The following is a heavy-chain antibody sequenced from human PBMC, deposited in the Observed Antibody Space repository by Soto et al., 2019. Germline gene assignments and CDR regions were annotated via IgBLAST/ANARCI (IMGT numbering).Heavy chain of an antibody. V-gene: IGHV3-48*01. CDR2: ISSSSSTI. Sequence: PGGSMRLSCAASGFTFNNYAMKWIRQAPGKGLEWVSYISSSSSTIYYADSVKGRFTISRDNAKNSLYLQMNSLRAEDTAVYYCVPNCSSTSCYGPNPLGWGQGTLVTVSS. J-gene: IGHJ4*02. CDR1: GFTFNNYA. CDR3: VPNCSSTSCYGPNPLG. D-gene: IGHD2-2*01.